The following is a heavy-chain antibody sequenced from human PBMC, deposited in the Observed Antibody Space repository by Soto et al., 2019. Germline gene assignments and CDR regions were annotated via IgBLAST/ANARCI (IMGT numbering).Heavy chain of an antibody. CDR1: GFTFSDST. J-gene: IGHJ4*02. V-gene: IGHV3-73*01. CDR3: TRQWLLWGPFDY. Sequence: PGGSLRLSCVVSGFTFSDSTIHWVRQASGKGLEWVGRIRSKANAYATVKAASVRGRFTISRDDSMNTAYLQMNSLKTEDTAVYFCTRQWLLWGPFDYWGQGTPVTVSS. CDR2: IRSKANAYAT. D-gene: IGHD3-3*01.